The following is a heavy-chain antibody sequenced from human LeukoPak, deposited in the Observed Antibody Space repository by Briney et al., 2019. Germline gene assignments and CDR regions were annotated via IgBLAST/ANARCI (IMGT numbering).Heavy chain of an antibody. Sequence: PGGSLRLSCAASGFTFSSYWMHWVRQAPGKGLVWVSRINSDGSNTNYADSVKGRFTISRDNSKNTLYLQMNSLRADDTAVYYCARGKDASGNLLDYWGQGTLITVSS. D-gene: IGHD3-10*01. V-gene: IGHV3-74*01. CDR3: ARGKDASGNLLDY. CDR1: GFTFSSYW. CDR2: INSDGSNT. J-gene: IGHJ4*02.